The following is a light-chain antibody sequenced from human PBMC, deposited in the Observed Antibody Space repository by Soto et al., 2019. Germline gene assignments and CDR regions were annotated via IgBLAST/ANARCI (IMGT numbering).Light chain of an antibody. CDR2: DAF. J-gene: IGKJ3*01. Sequence: EIVLTQSPGTLSLSPGESATLSCRASRSLDSGQLAWYQQKVGRAPRLLIHDAFMRATGIPDRFSGSGSGTDFTLTIARLEPEDFAVYYCQQSYSTLTFGPGTKVDIK. V-gene: IGKV3-20*01. CDR1: RSLDSGQ. CDR3: QQSYSTLT.